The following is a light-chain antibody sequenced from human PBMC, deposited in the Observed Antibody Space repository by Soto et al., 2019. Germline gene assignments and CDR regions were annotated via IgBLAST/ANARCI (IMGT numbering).Light chain of an antibody. J-gene: IGKJ5*01. CDR3: QQYENRPT. Sequence: DIQLTQSPSSLSASVGDRITITCRASQNINNYLNWYQQKPGRAPKLLIYDASNVEAGVPSRFRGSGSGTDFTFTISRLQPDDIATYYCQQYENRPTFGQGTRLEIK. CDR1: QNINNY. V-gene: IGKV1-33*01. CDR2: DAS.